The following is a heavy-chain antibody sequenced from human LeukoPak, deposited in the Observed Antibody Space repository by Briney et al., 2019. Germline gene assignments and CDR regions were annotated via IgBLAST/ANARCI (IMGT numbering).Heavy chain of an antibody. J-gene: IGHJ5*02. D-gene: IGHD3-3*01. CDR2: IRYDGSNK. Sequence: GGSLRLSCAASGFTFSSYGMHWVRQAPGKGLEWVAFIRYDGSNKYYADSVKGRFTISRDNSKNTLYLQMNSLRAEDTAVYYCGKAFRFWSGYSINWFDPWGQGTLVTVSS. V-gene: IGHV3-30*02. CDR1: GFTFSSYG. CDR3: GKAFRFWSGYSINWFDP.